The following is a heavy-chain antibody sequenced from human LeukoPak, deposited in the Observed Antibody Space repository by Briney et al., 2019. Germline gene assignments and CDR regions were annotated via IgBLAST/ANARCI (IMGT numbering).Heavy chain of an antibody. CDR2: ISYDGSNK. V-gene: IGHV3-30*18. J-gene: IGHJ4*02. Sequence: PGRSLRLSCAASGFTFSSYGMHWVRQAPGKGLEWVAVISYDGSNKYYADSVKGRFTISRDNSKNTLYLQMNSLRAEDTAVYYCAKDIYDSSGYHYWGQGTLVTVSS. D-gene: IGHD3-22*01. CDR3: AKDIYDSSGYHY. CDR1: GFTFSSYG.